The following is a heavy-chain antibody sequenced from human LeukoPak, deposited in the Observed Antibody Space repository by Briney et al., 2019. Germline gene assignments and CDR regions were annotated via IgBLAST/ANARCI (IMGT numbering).Heavy chain of an antibody. D-gene: IGHD5-18*01. J-gene: IGHJ4*02. CDR1: GFTLSSYS. CDR2: ISSSSSTI. Sequence: GGSLRLSCTASGFTLSSYSMNWVRQAPGKGLEWVSFISSSSSTIYYVDSVKGRFTISRDNAKNSLYLQMNSLRDEDTAVYYCARAIRGYSYVLDYWGQGTLVTVSS. V-gene: IGHV3-48*02. CDR3: ARAIRGYSYVLDY.